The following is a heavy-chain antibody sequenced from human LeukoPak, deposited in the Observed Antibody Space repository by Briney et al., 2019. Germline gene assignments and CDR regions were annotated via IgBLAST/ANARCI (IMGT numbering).Heavy chain of an antibody. CDR2: ISYDGSKT. CDR1: GFTFSNYA. V-gene: IGHV3-30*01. J-gene: IGHJ4*02. Sequence: GGSLRLSCAASGFTFSNYAMHWVRQAPGKGLEWVAAISYDGSKTYYADTVKGRFSISRDNSENTLYLQMDSLRAEDTAVYYCASNRGSDYWGQGTLVTVSS. CDR3: ASNRGSDY. D-gene: IGHD1-14*01.